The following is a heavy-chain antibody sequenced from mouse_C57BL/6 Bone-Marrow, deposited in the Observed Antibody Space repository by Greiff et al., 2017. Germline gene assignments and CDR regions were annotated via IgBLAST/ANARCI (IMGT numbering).Heavy chain of an antibody. CDR2: IYPRSGNT. CDR1: GYTFTSYG. J-gene: IGHJ1*03. CDR3: ARGGWLLREGWYFDV. Sequence: VKLMESGAELARPGASVKLSCKASGYTFTSYGISWVKQRTGQGLEWIGEIYPRSGNTYYNEKFKGKATLTADKSSSTAYMELRSLTSEDSAVYVCARGGWLLREGWYFDVWGTGTTVTVSS. D-gene: IGHD2-3*01. V-gene: IGHV1-81*01.